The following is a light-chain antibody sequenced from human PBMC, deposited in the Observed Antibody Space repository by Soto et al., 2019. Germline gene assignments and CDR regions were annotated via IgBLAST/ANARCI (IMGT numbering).Light chain of an antibody. CDR3: SSYTRNSTVA. V-gene: IGLV2-8*01. Sequence: QSALTQPPSASGSPGQSVTISCTGTSSDGGGYNSVSWYQQHPGSAPKLVIYDVSKRPSGVPDRFSGSKSGNTASLIVSGLQAEDEADYFCSSYTRNSTVAFGGGTKLTVL. CDR2: DVS. J-gene: IGLJ2*01. CDR1: SSDGGGYNS.